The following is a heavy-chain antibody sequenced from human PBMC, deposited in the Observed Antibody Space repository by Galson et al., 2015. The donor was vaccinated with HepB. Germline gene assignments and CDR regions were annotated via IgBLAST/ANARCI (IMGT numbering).Heavy chain of an antibody. CDR2: IRSKANSYAT. CDR3: TSQPTYYYGSGRDY. CDR1: GFTFSGSA. D-gene: IGHD3-10*01. Sequence: LRLSCAASGFTFSGSAMHWVRQASGKGLEWVGRIRSKANSYATAYAASVKGRFTISRDDSKNTAYLQMNSLKTEDTAVYYCTSQPTYYYGSGRDYWGQGTLVTVSS. J-gene: IGHJ4*02. V-gene: IGHV3-73*01.